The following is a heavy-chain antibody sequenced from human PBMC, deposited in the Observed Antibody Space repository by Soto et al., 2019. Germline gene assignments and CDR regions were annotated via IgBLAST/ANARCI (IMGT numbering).Heavy chain of an antibody. Sequence: SETLSLTCTVSGGSISSSSYYWGWIRQPPGKGLEWIGSIYYSGSTYYNPSLKSRVTISVDTSKNQFSLKLSSVTAADTAVYYCASPSPYYYGSVRDYYFDYWGQGTLVTVSS. J-gene: IGHJ4*02. CDR3: ASPSPYYYGSVRDYYFDY. CDR1: GGSISSSSYY. V-gene: IGHV4-39*01. CDR2: IYYSGST. D-gene: IGHD3-10*01.